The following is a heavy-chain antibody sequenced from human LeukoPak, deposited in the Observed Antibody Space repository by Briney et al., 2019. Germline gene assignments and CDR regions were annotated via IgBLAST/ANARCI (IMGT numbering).Heavy chain of an antibody. CDR2: ITADSGTT. Sequence: PGGSLRLSCAVSGFTFSTKSMNWVRQAPEKGLEWVSYITADSGTTYYADSVKGRFTISRDNAKNSLDLQMNSLRDEDTAVYYCASRDYFDYWGQGTLVTVSS. V-gene: IGHV3-48*02. CDR3: ASRDYFDY. J-gene: IGHJ4*02. CDR1: GFTFSTKS.